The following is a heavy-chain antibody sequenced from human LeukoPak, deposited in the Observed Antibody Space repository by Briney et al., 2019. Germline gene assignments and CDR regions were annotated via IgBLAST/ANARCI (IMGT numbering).Heavy chain of an antibody. J-gene: IGHJ3*02. CDR1: Y. V-gene: IGHV4-30-4*08. Sequence: YWIGWVRQMPGKGLEWIGYIYYSGSTYYNPSLKSRVTISVDTSKNQFSLKLSSVTAADTAVYYCARASSIVVVVAHAFDIWGQGTMVTVSS. CDR3: ARASSIVVVVAHAFDI. CDR2: IYYSGST. D-gene: IGHD2-15*01.